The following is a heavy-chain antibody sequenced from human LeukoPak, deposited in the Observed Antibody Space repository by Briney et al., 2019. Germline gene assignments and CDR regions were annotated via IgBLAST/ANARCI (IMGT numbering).Heavy chain of an antibody. CDR1: GFTFSDHY. V-gene: IGHV3-11*04. Sequence: NPGGSLRLSCAASGFTFSDHYMTWIRQAPGKGLETVSYIYNGGDTIYYADSVRGRFTISRDNAESSLYLQMNSLRAEDTAVYYCARGHWGLDYWGRGTLVTVSS. D-gene: IGHD7-27*01. J-gene: IGHJ4*02. CDR3: ARGHWGLDY. CDR2: IYNGGDTI.